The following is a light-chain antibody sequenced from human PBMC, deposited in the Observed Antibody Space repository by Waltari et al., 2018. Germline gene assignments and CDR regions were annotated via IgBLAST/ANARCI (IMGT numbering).Light chain of an antibody. J-gene: IGKJ2*01. CDR2: GAT. Sequence: EIVLTQSPRNLSLSPGERATLSCRASQIVSSSYLAWYQLKPGQAPRLLIFGATSRAVGTPDRFSGRVSGTDFTLTISRLEPEDFAVYYCQLYDISPMYTFGQGTNLQIK. CDR3: QLYDISPMYT. CDR1: QIVSSSY. V-gene: IGKV3-20*01.